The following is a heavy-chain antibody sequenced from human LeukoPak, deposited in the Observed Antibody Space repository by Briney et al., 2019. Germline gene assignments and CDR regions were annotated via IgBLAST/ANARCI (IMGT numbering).Heavy chain of an antibody. CDR3: WNDVCCGSDCSYFDD. J-gene: IGHJ4*02. CDR1: GGSFSGYY. D-gene: IGHD2-21*02. V-gene: IGHV4-59*01. CDR2: IYYSGST. Sequence: PSETLSLTCTVSGGSFSGYYWSWIRQPPGKGLEWIGYIYYSGSTNYNPSLKSRLTISVDTSKNQFSLKLSSVTAADTAVYYCWNDVCCGSDCSYFDDWGQGTLVTVSS.